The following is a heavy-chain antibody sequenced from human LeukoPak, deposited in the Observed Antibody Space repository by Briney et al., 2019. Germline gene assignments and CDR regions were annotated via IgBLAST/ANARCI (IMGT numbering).Heavy chain of an antibody. CDR2: IYYSGST. CDR3: ARDVSSSPHNWFDP. Sequence: PSQTLSLTCPVSGGSIRRGGYYWSWLRQHPGKGLEWIGYIYYSGSTYYNPSLKSRVTISVDTSKNQFSLKLRSVTAADTAVYYCARDVSSSPHNWFDPWGQGTLVSVSS. CDR1: GGSIRRGGYY. D-gene: IGHD6-6*01. J-gene: IGHJ5*02. V-gene: IGHV4-31*03.